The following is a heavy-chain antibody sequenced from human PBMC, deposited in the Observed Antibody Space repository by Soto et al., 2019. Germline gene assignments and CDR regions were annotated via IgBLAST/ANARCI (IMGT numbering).Heavy chain of an antibody. Sequence: ASVKVSCKASGYTFTGYYMHWVRQAPGQGLEWMGWINPNSGGTNYAQKFQGRVTMTRDTSISTAYMELSRLRSDDTAVYYCARRIAVAGTGMENYYYGMDVWGQGTTVTVSS. CDR1: GYTFTGYY. D-gene: IGHD6-19*01. J-gene: IGHJ6*02. CDR2: INPNSGGT. V-gene: IGHV1-2*02. CDR3: ARRIAVAGTGMENYYYGMDV.